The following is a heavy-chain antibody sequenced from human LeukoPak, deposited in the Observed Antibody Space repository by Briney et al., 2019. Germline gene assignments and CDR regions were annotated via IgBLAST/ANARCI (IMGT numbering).Heavy chain of an antibody. Sequence: PSETLSLTCTVSGYSISSAYYWGWIRQPPGKGLEWIGSIYHSGSTYYNPSLKSRVTISVDTSKNQVSLELSSVTAADTAAYYCARGQFIYGTYNWFDPWGQGTLVTVSS. CDR2: IYHSGST. V-gene: IGHV4-38-2*02. CDR1: GYSISSAYY. D-gene: IGHD3-10*01. CDR3: ARGQFIYGTYNWFDP. J-gene: IGHJ5*02.